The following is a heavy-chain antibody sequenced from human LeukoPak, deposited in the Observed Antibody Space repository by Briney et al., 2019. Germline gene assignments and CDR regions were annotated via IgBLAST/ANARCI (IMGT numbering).Heavy chain of an antibody. D-gene: IGHD1-26*01. CDR3: ARDGEFSGSDDFDY. CDR1: GYTFSDYY. J-gene: IGHJ4*02. CDR2: TNPKSGDT. Sequence: ASVKVSCKASGYTFSDYYMHWVRQAPGQGPEWMGCTNPKSGDTKHAQKFQGRVTMTRDTSISTAYMELSSVRSDDTAVYYCARDGEFSGSDDFDYWGQGTLVTVSS. V-gene: IGHV1-2*02.